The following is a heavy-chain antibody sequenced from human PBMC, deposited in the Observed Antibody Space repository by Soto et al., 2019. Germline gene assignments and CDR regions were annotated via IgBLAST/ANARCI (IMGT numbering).Heavy chain of an antibody. V-gene: IGHV1-18*01. CDR2: ISPYNGNT. D-gene: IGHD1-26*01. CDR1: GYTFTSSA. CDR3: GREPQCRGSPAGWGDAFDI. Sequence: QVQLVQSGDEVKKPGASVKVSCKASGYTFTSSAISWVRQAPGQGLEWMGWISPYNGNTHLAQKFQGRVTMDTNTSPMTACMELRGFIYDDTAVYYCGREPQCRGSPAGWGDAFDIWGQGTMVTVSS. J-gene: IGHJ3*02.